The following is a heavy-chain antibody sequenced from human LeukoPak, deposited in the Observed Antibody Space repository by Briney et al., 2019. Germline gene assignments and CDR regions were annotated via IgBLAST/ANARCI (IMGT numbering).Heavy chain of an antibody. Sequence: HPGGSLRLSCAASGFTFSSYAMSWVRQAPGKGLEWVSAISGSGGSTYYADSVKGRFTISRDNSKNTLYLQMNSLRAEDTAVYYCEKVPPGLYYFDYWGQGPLVTVSS. J-gene: IGHJ4*02. CDR3: EKVPPGLYYFDY. D-gene: IGHD3-10*01. CDR2: ISGSGGST. V-gene: IGHV3-23*01. CDR1: GFTFSSYA.